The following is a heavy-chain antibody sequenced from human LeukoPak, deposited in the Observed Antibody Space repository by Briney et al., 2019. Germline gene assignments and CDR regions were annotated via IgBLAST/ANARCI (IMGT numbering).Heavy chain of an antibody. CDR2: IYSGGNT. CDR1: GFTVSSNY. Sequence: PGGSLRLSCAASGFTVSSNYMSWVRRAPGKGLEWVSIIYSGGNTYYTDSVKGRFTISRDNAKNSLYLQMNSLRAEDTALYHCAREGRDYYYYYYMDVWGKGTTVTISS. CDR3: AREGRDYYYYYYMDV. V-gene: IGHV3-53*01. J-gene: IGHJ6*03.